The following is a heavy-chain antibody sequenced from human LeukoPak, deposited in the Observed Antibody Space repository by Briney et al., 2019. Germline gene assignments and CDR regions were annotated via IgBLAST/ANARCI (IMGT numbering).Heavy chain of an antibody. J-gene: IGHJ4*02. V-gene: IGHV4-59*01. CDR1: GGSISSYY. D-gene: IGHD6-13*01. Sequence: PSETLSLTCTVSGGSISSYYWSWIRQPPGKGLEWIGYIYYSGSTNYNPSLKSRATISVDTSKNQFSLKLSSVTAADTAVYYCARGILAAAGRIWDYWGQGTLVTVSS. CDR2: IYYSGST. CDR3: ARGILAAAGRIWDY.